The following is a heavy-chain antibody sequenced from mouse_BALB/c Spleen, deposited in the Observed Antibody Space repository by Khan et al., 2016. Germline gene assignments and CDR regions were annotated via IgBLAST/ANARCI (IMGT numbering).Heavy chain of an antibody. CDR1: AFNIKDYY. CDR2: IDPESGDT. V-gene: IGHV14-4*02. Sequence: VQLQQSGAELVRSGASVKLSCTASAFNIKDYYIHWVKQRPEQGLEWIGWIDPESGDTEYVPKFQGKATVTADTSSNKAYLQLSSLTSEDSAVYYCNAIDYVNYIYFDYWGQGTTLTVSS. J-gene: IGHJ2*01. CDR3: NAIDYVNYIYFDY. D-gene: IGHD2-1*01.